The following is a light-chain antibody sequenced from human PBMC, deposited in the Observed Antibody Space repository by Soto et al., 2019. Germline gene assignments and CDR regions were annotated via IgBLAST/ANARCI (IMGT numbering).Light chain of an antibody. CDR3: SSYTSSSTPYV. V-gene: IGLV2-14*01. CDR2: DVS. CDR1: SSDVGGYNY. J-gene: IGLJ1*01. Sequence: QSALTQPASVSGSPGQSITISCTGTSSDVGGYNYVSWYQQQPGKAPKLMIYDVSNRPSGVSNRFSGSKSGNTASLTISGLQAEDEADYYCSSYTSSSTPYVFGTETKVTVL.